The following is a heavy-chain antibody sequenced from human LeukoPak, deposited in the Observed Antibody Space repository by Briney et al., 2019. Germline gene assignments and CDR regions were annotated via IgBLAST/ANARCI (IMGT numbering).Heavy chain of an antibody. V-gene: IGHV1-46*01. J-gene: IGHJ1*01. CDR1: GYSFTSYW. D-gene: IGHD2-21*01. CDR2: INPSGGST. CDR3: ARDESTSILWW. Sequence: GESLKISCKGSGYSFTSYWIGWVRQMPGKGLEWMGIINPSGGSTSYAQKFQGRVTMTRDTSTSTVYMELSSLRSEDTAVYYCARDESTSILWWWGQGTLVTVSS.